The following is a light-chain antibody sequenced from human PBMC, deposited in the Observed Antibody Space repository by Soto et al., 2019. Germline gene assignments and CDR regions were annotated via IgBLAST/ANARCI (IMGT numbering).Light chain of an antibody. J-gene: IGKJ4*01. CDR3: QQYKSYSLT. V-gene: IGKV1-5*01. Sequence: DIQMTQSPSTLSASVRHRVTITCRASQSISSWLAWYQQKPGKAPKLLIYDVSTLESGVPSRFSGSGSGTEFTLTISSLQPDDFATYYCQQYKSYSLTFGGGTKVDIK. CDR1: QSISSW. CDR2: DVS.